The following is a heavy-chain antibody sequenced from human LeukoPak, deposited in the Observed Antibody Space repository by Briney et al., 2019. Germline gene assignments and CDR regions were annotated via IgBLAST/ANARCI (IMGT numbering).Heavy chain of an antibody. CDR1: GFTFSNYW. J-gene: IGHJ4*02. D-gene: IGHD4-17*01. V-gene: IGHV3-7*03. CDR2: IKRDGSEK. CDR3: ARVPGDYGYFDV. Sequence: GGSLRLSCAASGFTFSNYWMNWVRQAPGKGLEWVANIKRDGSEKYYVDSVKGRFTISRDNAKNSLYLQMNSLRAEDTAVYYCARVPGDYGYFDVWGQGILVTVSS.